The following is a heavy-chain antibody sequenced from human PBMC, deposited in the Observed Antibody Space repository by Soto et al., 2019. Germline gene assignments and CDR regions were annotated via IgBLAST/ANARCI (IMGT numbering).Heavy chain of an antibody. CDR1: GFTFDNYA. D-gene: IGHD2-15*01. CDR2: ISDSGGST. V-gene: IGHV3-23*01. J-gene: IGHJ6*02. CDR3: VRDPDQYSYYGLDV. Sequence: EVQLLQSGGGLIQPGGSLRLSCAASGFTFDNYAMNWVRQAPGKGLEWVSIISDSGGSTYYTDSVKGRFTISRDNSKNTLYLQMNSLRVEDTALYYCVRDPDQYSYYGLDVWGQGTTVIVS.